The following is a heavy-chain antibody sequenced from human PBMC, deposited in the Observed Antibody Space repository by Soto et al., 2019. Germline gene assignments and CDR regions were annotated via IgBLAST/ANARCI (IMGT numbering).Heavy chain of an antibody. CDR3: ARVAIATYYDFWSGYYDYFDY. Sequence: SETLSLTCAVSGYSISSGYYWGWIRQPPGKGLEWIGSIYHSGSTYYNPSLKSRVTISVDTSKNQFSLKLSSVTAADTAVYYCARVAIATYYDFWSGYYDYFDYWGQGTLVTSPQ. CDR1: GYSISSGYY. V-gene: IGHV4-38-2*01. D-gene: IGHD3-3*01. CDR2: IYHSGST. J-gene: IGHJ4*02.